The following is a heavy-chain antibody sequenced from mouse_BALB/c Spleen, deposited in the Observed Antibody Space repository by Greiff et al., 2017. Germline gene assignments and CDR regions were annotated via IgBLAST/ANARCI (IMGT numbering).Heavy chain of an antibody. D-gene: IGHD2-4*01. V-gene: IGHV5-6-5*01. Sequence: EVKVVESGGGLVKPGGSLKLSCAASGFTFSSYAMSWVRQTPEKRLEWVASISSGGSTYYPDSVKGRFTISRDNARNILYLQMSSLRSEDTAMYYCARDLYDYWFAYWGQGTLVTVSA. CDR2: ISSGGST. CDR1: GFTFSSYA. CDR3: ARDLYDYWFAY. J-gene: IGHJ3*01.